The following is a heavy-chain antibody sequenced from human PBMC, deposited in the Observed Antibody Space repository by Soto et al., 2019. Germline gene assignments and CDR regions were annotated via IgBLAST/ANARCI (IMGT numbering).Heavy chain of an antibody. Sequence: SETRSLTCTVSGGSISSGGYYWSWIRQHPGKGLEWIGYIYYSGSTYYNPSLKSRVTISVDTSKNQFSLKLSSVTAADTAVYYCARELELRYWFDPWGQGTLVTVSS. V-gene: IGHV4-31*03. CDR1: GGSISSGGYY. D-gene: IGHD1-7*01. J-gene: IGHJ5*02. CDR3: ARELELRYWFDP. CDR2: IYYSGST.